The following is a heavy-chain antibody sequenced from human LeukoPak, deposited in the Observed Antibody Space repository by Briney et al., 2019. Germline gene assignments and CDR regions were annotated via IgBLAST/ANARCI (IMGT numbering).Heavy chain of an antibody. J-gene: IGHJ4*02. Sequence: GGSLRLSCAAPGFTFSSYAMTWVRQAPGKGLEWVSVISGSGSATNYADSVKGRFTISRDNSRTTLYLQMNSLRAEDTAVYYCAKDRGNSYGHFDYWGQGTLVTVSS. CDR3: AKDRGNSYGHFDY. CDR2: ISGSGSAT. CDR1: GFTFSSYA. D-gene: IGHD5-18*01. V-gene: IGHV3-23*01.